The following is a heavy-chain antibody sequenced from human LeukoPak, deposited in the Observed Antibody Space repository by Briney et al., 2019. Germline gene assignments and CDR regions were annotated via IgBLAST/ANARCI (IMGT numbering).Heavy chain of an antibody. D-gene: IGHD4-23*01. V-gene: IGHV3-73*01. CDR1: GFTFSGSA. CDR3: ARPTRYGGNVNYYFDY. CDR2: IRSKANSYAT. Sequence: GGSLRLSCAASGFTFSGSAMHWVRQASGKGLEWVGRIRSKANSYATAYAASVKGRFTISRDDSENTAYLQMNSLRAEDTAVYYCARPTRYGGNVNYYFDYWGQGTLVTVSS. J-gene: IGHJ4*02.